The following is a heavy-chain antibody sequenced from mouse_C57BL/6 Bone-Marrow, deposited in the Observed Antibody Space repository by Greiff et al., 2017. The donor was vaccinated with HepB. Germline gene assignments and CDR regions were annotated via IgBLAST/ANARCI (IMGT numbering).Heavy chain of an antibody. Sequence: QVQLQQSGAELARPGASVKLSCKASGYTFTSYGISWVKQRTGQGLEWIGEIYPRSGNTYYNEKFKGKATLTADKSSSTAYMELRSLTSEDSAVYFCVREVYYYGSFYYAMDYWGQETSVTVSP. V-gene: IGHV1-81*01. J-gene: IGHJ4*01. CDR3: VREVYYYGSFYYAMDY. D-gene: IGHD1-1*01. CDR2: IYPRSGNT. CDR1: GYTFTSYG.